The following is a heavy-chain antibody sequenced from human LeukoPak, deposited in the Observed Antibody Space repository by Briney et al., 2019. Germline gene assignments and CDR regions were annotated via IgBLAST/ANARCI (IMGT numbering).Heavy chain of an antibody. Sequence: SETLSLTCAVSGDSISNSHWWSWVRQSPVKGLEWIGEIYHTGSPHQHPSLKSRVSLSVDTSKNQFSLKLNSVTAADTAVYYCARGGGTMVRGLITPFDYWGQGTLVTVSS. CDR3: ARGGGTMVRGLITPFDY. CDR2: IYHTGSP. CDR1: GDSISNSHW. V-gene: IGHV4-4*02. D-gene: IGHD3-10*01. J-gene: IGHJ4*02.